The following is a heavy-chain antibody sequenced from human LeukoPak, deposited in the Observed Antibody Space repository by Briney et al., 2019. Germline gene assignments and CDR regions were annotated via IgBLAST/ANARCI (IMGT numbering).Heavy chain of an antibody. Sequence: SETLSLTCTVSGGSISSGGYYWSWIRQHPGKGLEWIGYIYYSGSTYYNPSLKSRVTISVDTSKNQFSLKLSSVTAADTAVYYCARERRRWELPPVYFDYWGRGTLVTVSS. CDR1: GGSISSGGYY. J-gene: IGHJ4*02. V-gene: IGHV4-31*03. CDR3: ARERRRWELPPVYFDY. D-gene: IGHD1-26*01. CDR2: IYYSGST.